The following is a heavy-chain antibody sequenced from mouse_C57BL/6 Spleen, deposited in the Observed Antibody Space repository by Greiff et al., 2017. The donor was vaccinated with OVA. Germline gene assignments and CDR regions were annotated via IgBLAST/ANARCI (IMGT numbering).Heavy chain of an antibody. CDR3: ARYYGNYGYYAMDY. CDR1: GYAFTNYL. D-gene: IGHD2-1*01. CDR2: INPGSGGT. Sequence: LVESGAELVRPGTSVKVSCKASGYAFTNYLIEWVKQRPGQGLEWIGVINPGSGGTNYNEKFKGKATLTADKSSSTAYMQLSSLTSEDSAVYFCARYYGNYGYYAMDYWGQGTSVTVSS. V-gene: IGHV1-54*01. J-gene: IGHJ4*01.